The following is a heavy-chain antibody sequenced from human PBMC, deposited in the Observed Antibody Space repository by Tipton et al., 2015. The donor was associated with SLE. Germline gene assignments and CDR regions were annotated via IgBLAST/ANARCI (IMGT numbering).Heavy chain of an antibody. CDR2: ISYDGSNT. J-gene: IGHJ3*01. CDR3: AKDEFYYGSGTYYFEAVYTIDY. D-gene: IGHD3-10*01. V-gene: IGHV3-30*04. Sequence: SLRLSCAASGFNLITYAMHWVRQAPGKGLEWVAVISYDGSNTYYADSVKGRFTISRDNSKNTLYLEMDSLRAEDTAVYYCAKDEFYYGSGTYYFEAVYTIDYWGQGTMVTVSS. CDR1: GFNLITYA.